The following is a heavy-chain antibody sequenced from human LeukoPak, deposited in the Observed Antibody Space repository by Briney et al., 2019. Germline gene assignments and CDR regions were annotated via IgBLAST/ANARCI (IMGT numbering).Heavy chain of an antibody. CDR1: GYSFTSYW. V-gene: IGHV5-51*01. CDR3: ARRGAYSSSWYFDY. J-gene: IGHJ4*02. CDR2: IYPGDSDT. D-gene: IGHD6-13*01. Sequence: PGESLQISCQGSGYSFTSYWIGWVRPMPGKGLEWMGIIYPGDSDTRYSPSFQGQVTISADKSISTAYLQWSSLKASDTAMYYCARRGAYSSSWYFDYWGQGTLVTVSS.